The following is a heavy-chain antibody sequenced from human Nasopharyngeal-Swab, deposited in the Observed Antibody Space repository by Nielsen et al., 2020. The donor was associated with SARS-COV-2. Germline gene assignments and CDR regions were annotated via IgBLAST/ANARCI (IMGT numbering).Heavy chain of an antibody. CDR3: AKDNNPYYYDSSGYAFDI. V-gene: IGHV3-9*01. Sequence: SLKISCAASGFTFDDYAMHWVRQAPGKGVEWGSGIRWDSGSTGYAESVKGRFINSRDNAKNSLYLQMNSLRAEDTALYYCAKDNNPYYYDSSGYAFDIWGQGTMVTVSS. CDR2: IRWDSGST. D-gene: IGHD3-22*01. CDR1: GFTFDDYA. J-gene: IGHJ3*02.